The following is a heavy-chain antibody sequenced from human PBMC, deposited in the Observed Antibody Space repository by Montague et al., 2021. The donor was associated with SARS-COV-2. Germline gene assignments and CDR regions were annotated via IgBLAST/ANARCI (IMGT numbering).Heavy chain of an antibody. D-gene: IGHD1-26*01. CDR3: ARIWGATKGDAFDN. CDR2: IDWDDDK. J-gene: IGHJ3*02. Sequence: PAQVKPTQTLTLTCTFSGFSLSTSGMCVSWIRQPPGKALEWLALIDWDDDKYYSTSLKTRLTISKDTSKNQVVLTMTNMDPVDTATYYCARIWGATKGDAFDNWGQGTMVTVSS. CDR1: GFSLSTSGMC. V-gene: IGHV2-70*01.